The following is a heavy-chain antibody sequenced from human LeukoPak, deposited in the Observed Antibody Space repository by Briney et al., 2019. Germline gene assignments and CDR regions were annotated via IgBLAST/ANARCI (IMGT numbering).Heavy chain of an antibody. CDR3: ARGFANGDYTLDY. Sequence: GGSLRLSCAASGFSVSRNYMNWVRQAPGKGLEWVSILYRGGSTYYADSVEGRFTISRDNSKNTLSLQMNSLRAEDTAVYYCARGFANGDYTLDYWGQGTLVTVSS. CDR2: LYRGGST. J-gene: IGHJ4*02. D-gene: IGHD4-17*01. V-gene: IGHV3-53*01. CDR1: GFSVSRNY.